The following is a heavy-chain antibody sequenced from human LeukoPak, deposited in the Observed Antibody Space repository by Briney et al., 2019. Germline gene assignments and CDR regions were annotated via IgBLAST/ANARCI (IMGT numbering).Heavy chain of an antibody. D-gene: IGHD6-6*01. CDR3: ARGRPAHYFDS. Sequence: HPGGSLGLSCAASGFTVSSTYLTWVRQAPGKGLEWLSVIYSGGYTYYADSVKGRFFISRDISENMVYLQMNSLSVEDTAVYFCARGRPAHYFDSWGPGTLVTVSS. CDR2: IYSGGYT. V-gene: IGHV3-66*01. J-gene: IGHJ4*02. CDR1: GFTVSSTY.